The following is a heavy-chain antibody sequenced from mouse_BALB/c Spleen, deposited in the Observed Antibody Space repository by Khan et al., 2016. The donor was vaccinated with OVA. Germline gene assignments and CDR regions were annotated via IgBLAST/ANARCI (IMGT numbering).Heavy chain of an antibody. J-gene: IGHJ3*01. CDR2: ISYDGSN. Sequence: EVQLQASGPGLVKPSQSLSLTCTVTGYSITSGYYWNWIRQFPGNKLEWMGYISYDGSNNYNPSLKTRISITRDTSKNQFFLKLNSVTSDDPATSYISSGDCVCFFAYWGHGTPLTVSA. V-gene: IGHV3-6*02. CDR3: SSGDCVCFFAY. CDR1: GYSITSGYY.